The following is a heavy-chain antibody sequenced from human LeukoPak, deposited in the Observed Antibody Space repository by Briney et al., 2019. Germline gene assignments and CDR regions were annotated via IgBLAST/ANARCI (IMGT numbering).Heavy chain of an antibody. V-gene: IGHV4-34*01. D-gene: IGHD6-19*01. CDR2: INHSGST. J-gene: IGHJ4*02. CDR1: GGSFSGYY. Sequence: KPSETLSLTCAVYGGSFSGYYWSWIRQPPGKGLEWIGEINHSGSTNYNPSLKSRVTISVDTSKNQFSLKLSSVTAADTAVYYCARTWYSSGWFDYWGQGTLVTVSS. CDR3: ARTWYSSGWFDY.